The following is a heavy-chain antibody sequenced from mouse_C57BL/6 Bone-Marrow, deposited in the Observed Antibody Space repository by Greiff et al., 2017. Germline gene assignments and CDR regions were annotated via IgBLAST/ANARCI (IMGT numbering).Heavy chain of an antibody. CDR2: ISSGGSYT. V-gene: IGHV5-6*01. CDR1: GFTFSSYG. Sequence: EVQVVESGGDLVKPGGSLTLSCAASGFTFSSYGMSWVRQTPDKRLEWVATISSGGSYTYYPDSVKGRFTISRDNAKNTLYLQMSSLKSEDTAMYYCARGGITLYYAMDYWGQGTSVTVSS. J-gene: IGHJ4*01. CDR3: ARGGITLYYAMDY. D-gene: IGHD2-4*01.